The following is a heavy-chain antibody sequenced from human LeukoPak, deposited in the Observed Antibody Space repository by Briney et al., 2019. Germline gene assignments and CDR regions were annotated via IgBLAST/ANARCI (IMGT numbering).Heavy chain of an antibody. CDR1: GGSISSY. CDR2: IYYSGFT. CDR3: ARLHGLGSYSLILDS. Sequence: PSETLSLTCTVSGGSISSYWSWIRQPPGKGLEWIGYIYYSGFTNYNPSLKSRVTMSLDASKKQFSLKLSSVIAADTAVYYCARLHGLGSYSLILDSWGQGTLVTVSS. D-gene: IGHD3-10*01. J-gene: IGHJ4*02. V-gene: IGHV4-59*08.